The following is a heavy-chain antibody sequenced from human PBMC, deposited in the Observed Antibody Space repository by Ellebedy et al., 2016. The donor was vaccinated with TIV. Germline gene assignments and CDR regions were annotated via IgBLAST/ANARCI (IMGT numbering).Heavy chain of an antibody. J-gene: IGHJ4*02. CDR3: ARDGIELMVYPNSRFDS. CDR1: GFTFSSYS. CDR2: IYSRDSSI. V-gene: IGHV3-48*01. Sequence: PGGSLRLSCAASGFTFSSYSMNWVRQAPGKGLEWVSYIYSRDSSISYADSVKVRFTISRDNAKNSLYLQMNSLRAEETALYYCARDGIELMVYPNSRFDSWGQGTLVTVSS. D-gene: IGHD2-8*01.